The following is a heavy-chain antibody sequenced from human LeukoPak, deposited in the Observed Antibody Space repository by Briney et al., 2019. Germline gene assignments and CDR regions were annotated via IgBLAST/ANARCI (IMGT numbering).Heavy chain of an antibody. CDR3: AKSQNYYDNSGYYYLDY. V-gene: IGHV3-30*02. CDR2: IRYDGHNK. D-gene: IGHD3-22*01. J-gene: IGHJ4*02. CDR1: GISFSSFG. Sequence: GGSLRLSCAASGISFSSFGMHWVRQAPGKGLEWVTFIRYDGHNKYYADSVKGRFTISGDNSKNTLYLQMNSLRPEDTAVYYCAKSQNYYDNSGYYYLDYWGQGNLVTVSS.